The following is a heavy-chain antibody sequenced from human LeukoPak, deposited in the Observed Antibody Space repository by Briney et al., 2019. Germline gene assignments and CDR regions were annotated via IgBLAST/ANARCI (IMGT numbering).Heavy chain of an antibody. Sequence: SETLSLTCTVSGGSTSSYYWSWIRQPPGKGLEWIGYIYYSGSTNYNPSLKSRVTISVDTSKNQFSLKLSSVTAADTAVYYCARQNIAGSYYFDYWGQGTLVTVSS. CDR1: GGSTSSYY. J-gene: IGHJ4*02. CDR3: ARQNIAGSYYFDY. CDR2: IYYSGST. V-gene: IGHV4-59*08. D-gene: IGHD6-13*01.